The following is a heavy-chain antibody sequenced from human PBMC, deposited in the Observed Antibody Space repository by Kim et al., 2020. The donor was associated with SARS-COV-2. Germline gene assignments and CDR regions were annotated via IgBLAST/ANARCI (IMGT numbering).Heavy chain of an antibody. CDR3: ARDTRDYSGMGV. Sequence: YYADSVKGQFTISRDNPKNTLYLQMNSLRAEDTAVYYCARDTRDYSGMGVWGQGTTVTVSS. J-gene: IGHJ6*02. V-gene: IGHV3-33*01.